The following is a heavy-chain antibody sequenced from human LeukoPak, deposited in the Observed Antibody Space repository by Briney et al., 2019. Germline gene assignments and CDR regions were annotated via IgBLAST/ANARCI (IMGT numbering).Heavy chain of an antibody. CDR1: GGSISTSAYY. D-gene: IGHD2-8*01. J-gene: IGHJ6*02. V-gene: IGHV4-39*01. Sequence: SETLSLTCIVSGGSISTSAYYWGWIRQPPGAGLQWIGSIYYSGNTYYNSSLKSRVTISVDTSTSQFSLRLSSVTAADTAVYYCARASTNSRYYYYGMDVWGQGTTVTVSS. CDR3: ARASTNSRYYYYGMDV. CDR2: IYYSGNT.